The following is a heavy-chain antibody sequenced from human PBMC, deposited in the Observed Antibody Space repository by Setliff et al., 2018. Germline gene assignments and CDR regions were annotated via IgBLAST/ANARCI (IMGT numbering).Heavy chain of an antibody. CDR2: ISPGGST. J-gene: IGHJ4*02. CDR1: GDSISSGNW. V-gene: IGHV4-4*02. D-gene: IGHD2-21*02. CDR3: ARGGVTAVWDLTD. Sequence: SETLSLTCAVSGDSISSGNWWSWVRQPPEKGLEWIGEISPGGSTIYNPSLGSRVTISLDRSKTQFSLKLSSVTAADTAVYYCARGGVTAVWDLTDWGQGTLVTVSS.